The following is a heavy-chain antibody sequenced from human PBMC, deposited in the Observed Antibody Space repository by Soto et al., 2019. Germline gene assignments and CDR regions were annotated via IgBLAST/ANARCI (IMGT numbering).Heavy chain of an antibody. V-gene: IGHV4-34*01. CDR1: GGSFSGYY. D-gene: IGHD7-27*01. Sequence: QVQLQQWGAGLLKPSETLSLTCAVYGGSFSGYYWHWIRQPPGKGLEWIGEINHSGSANYNPSLKGRVTISVDTSKNQFSLKLSSVTAADTAVYYCARGWGALFDYWGQGALVTVSS. J-gene: IGHJ4*02. CDR2: INHSGSA. CDR3: ARGWGALFDY.